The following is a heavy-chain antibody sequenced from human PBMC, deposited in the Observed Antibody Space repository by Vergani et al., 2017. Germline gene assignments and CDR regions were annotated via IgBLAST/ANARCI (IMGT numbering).Heavy chain of an antibody. V-gene: IGHV4-4*07. CDR3: ARYYDSSGYYYEYLDY. CDR1: GGSISSYY. CDR2: IYTSGST. D-gene: IGHD3-22*01. J-gene: IGHJ4*02. Sequence: QVQLQESGPGLVKPSETLSLTCTVSGGSISSYYWSWIRQPAGKGLEWIGRIYTSGSTNYNPSLKSRVTMSVDTSKNQFSLKLSSVTAADTAVYYCARYYDSSGYYYEYLDYWGQGTLVTVSS.